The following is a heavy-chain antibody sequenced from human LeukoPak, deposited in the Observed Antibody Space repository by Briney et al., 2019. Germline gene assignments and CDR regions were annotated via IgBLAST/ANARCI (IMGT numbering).Heavy chain of an antibody. CDR2: FDPEDGET. Sequence: ASVKVSCKVSGYTLTELSMHWVRQAPGKGLEWMGGFDPEDGETIYAQKFQGRVTMTEDTSTDTVYMELSSLRSEDTAVYYCARDAWVGSGSYYDSLYYYYMDVWGKGTTVTISS. CDR1: GYTLTELS. J-gene: IGHJ6*03. V-gene: IGHV1-24*01. CDR3: ARDAWVGSGSYYDSLYYYYMDV. D-gene: IGHD3-10*01.